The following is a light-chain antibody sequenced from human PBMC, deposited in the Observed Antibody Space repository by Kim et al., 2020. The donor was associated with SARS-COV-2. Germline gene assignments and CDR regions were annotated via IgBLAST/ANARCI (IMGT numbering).Light chain of an antibody. J-gene: IGLJ1*01. CDR2: QDS. CDR1: KLGDKY. Sequence: VSPEQTASITCAGDKLGDKYACWYQQKPGQSPVLVIYQDSKRPSGIPERFSGSNSGNTATLTISGTQAMDEADYYCQAWDSSTYVFGTGTKVTVL. CDR3: QAWDSSTYV. V-gene: IGLV3-1*01.